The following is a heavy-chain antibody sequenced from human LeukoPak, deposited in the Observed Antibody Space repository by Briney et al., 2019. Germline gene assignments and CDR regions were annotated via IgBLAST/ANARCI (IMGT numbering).Heavy chain of an antibody. V-gene: IGHV3-7*01. Sequence: GGSLRLSCAASGLSLSNYWMSWVRQAPGKGLEWVANINQDGSDKHYVDSVMGRFTISKDNAKNSVYLQMNSLRPEDTAIYYCAWYGVTHGLDVWGQGTTVTVSS. D-gene: IGHD3-10*01. CDR3: AWYGVTHGLDV. J-gene: IGHJ6*02. CDR1: GLSLSNYW. CDR2: INQDGSDK.